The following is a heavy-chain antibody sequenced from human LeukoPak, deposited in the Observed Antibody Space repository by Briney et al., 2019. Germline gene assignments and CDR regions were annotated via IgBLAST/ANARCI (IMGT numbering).Heavy chain of an antibody. D-gene: IGHD6-19*01. CDR3: ASVISSGWSNYYYYGMDV. CDR1: GFTFSSYS. J-gene: IGHJ6*02. CDR2: ISSSSSYI. V-gene: IGHV3-21*01. Sequence: GGSLRLSCAASGFTFSSYSMNWVRQAPGKGLEWVSSISSSSSYIYYADSVKGRFTISRDNAKNSLYLQMNSLRAEDTAVYYCASVISSGWSNYYYYGMDVWGQGTTVTVSS.